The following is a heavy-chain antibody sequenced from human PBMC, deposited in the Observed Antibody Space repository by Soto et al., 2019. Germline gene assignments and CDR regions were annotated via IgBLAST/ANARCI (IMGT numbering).Heavy chain of an antibody. CDR1: GGTFSSYA. D-gene: IGHD5-18*01. CDR2: IIPIFGTA. CDR3: ARGAGYSYGYYYYGMDV. V-gene: IGHV1-69*13. J-gene: IGHJ6*02. Sequence: SVKVSCKASGGTFSSYAISWVRQAPGQGLEWMGGIIPIFGTANYAQKFQGRVTITADESTSTAYMELSSLRSEDTAVYYCARGAGYSYGYYYYGMDVWGLGTTVTVSS.